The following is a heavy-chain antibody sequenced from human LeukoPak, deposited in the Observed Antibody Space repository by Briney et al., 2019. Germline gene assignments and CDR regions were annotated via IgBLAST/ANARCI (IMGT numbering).Heavy chain of an antibody. CDR1: GGSFSGYY. D-gene: IGHD5-18*01. V-gene: IGHV4-34*01. J-gene: IGHJ2*01. CDR3: ARARGYSYGQYWYFDF. CDR2: INHSGST. Sequence: SETLSLTCAVYGGSFSGYYWSWIRQPPGMGLEWIGEINHSGSTNYNPSLKSRVSISVDTSKNQFSLKLTSVTAADTAMYFCARARGYSYGQYWYFDFWCRGTPVTVSS.